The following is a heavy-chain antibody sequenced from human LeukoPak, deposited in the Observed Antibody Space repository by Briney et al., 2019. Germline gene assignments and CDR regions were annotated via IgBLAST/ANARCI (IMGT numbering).Heavy chain of an antibody. D-gene: IGHD6-19*01. CDR2: ISYDGSDK. CDR1: GFTLSSYW. J-gene: IGHJ4*02. Sequence: HPGGSLRLSCAASGFTLSSYWMHWVRQAPGKGLEWVAVISYDGSDKYYADSVKGRFTISRDNSKNTLYLQMNSLRPEDTAVYYCARDWGRRYSSGWYGDFDYWGQGTLVTVSS. V-gene: IGHV3-30-3*01. CDR3: ARDWGRRYSSGWYGDFDY.